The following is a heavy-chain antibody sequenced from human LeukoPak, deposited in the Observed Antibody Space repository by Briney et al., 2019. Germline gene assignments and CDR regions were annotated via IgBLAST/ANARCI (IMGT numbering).Heavy chain of an antibody. D-gene: IGHD3-3*01. CDR2: ISAYNGNT. J-gene: IGHJ4*02. CDR3: ARGVGAYGYYDFWPSTY. V-gene: IGHV1-18*01. Sequence: ASVKVSCKASGYTFTSYGISWVRQAPGQGLEWMGWISAYNGNTNYAQKFQGRVTMTRNTSISTAYMELSSLRSEDTAVYYCARGVGAYGYYDFWPSTYWGQGTLVTVSS. CDR1: GYTFTSYG.